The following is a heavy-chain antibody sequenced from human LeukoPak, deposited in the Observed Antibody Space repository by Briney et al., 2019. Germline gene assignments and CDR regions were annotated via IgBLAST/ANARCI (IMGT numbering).Heavy chain of an antibody. J-gene: IGHJ4*02. CDR2: IIPLFRTP. CDR3: ATMYDSNSHYLRDFDY. D-gene: IGHD4-11*01. V-gene: IGHV1-69*13. Sequence: EASVKVSCKASGGAFSNYATSWVRQAPGQGLEWMGGIIPLFRTPNYAQRFLGRITITADESTKTVFMELRSLRSDDTAMYHCATMYDSNSHYLRDFDYWGQGTLVTVSS. CDR1: GGAFSNYA.